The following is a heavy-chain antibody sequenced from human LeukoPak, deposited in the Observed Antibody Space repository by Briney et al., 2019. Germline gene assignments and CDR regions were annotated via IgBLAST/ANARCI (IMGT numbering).Heavy chain of an antibody. D-gene: IGHD2-21*02. Sequence: ASVKVSCKASGYTFTGYYIDWVRQAPGQGLEWMGWINPSSDGTNYAQKFQGRVTMTRDTSISTAYMELSRLRSDDTAVYYCAREEGDWGDAFDIWGQGTLVTVSS. V-gene: IGHV1-2*02. J-gene: IGHJ3*02. CDR2: INPSSDGT. CDR1: GYTFTGYY. CDR3: AREEGDWGDAFDI.